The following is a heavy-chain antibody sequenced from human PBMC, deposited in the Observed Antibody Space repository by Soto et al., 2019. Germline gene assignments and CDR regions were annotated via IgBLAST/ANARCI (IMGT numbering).Heavy chain of an antibody. CDR1: GLTFGNYA. D-gene: IGHD6-13*01. CDR3: AKGGHYSVFDP. V-gene: IGHV3-23*01. J-gene: IGHJ5*02. Sequence: EVQMLESGGGLVQPGGSLRLSCAVSGLTFGNYAMTWFAQAPGRGLEWFSTIAGDASSAFYPDSVKGRFIISRDNSNNMLYLQINSLRAEDTAVYYCAKGGHYSVFDPWGQGTLVTVSS. CDR2: IAGDASSA.